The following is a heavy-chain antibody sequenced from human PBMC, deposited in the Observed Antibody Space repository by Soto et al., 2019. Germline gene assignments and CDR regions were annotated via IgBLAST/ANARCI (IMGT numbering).Heavy chain of an antibody. Sequence: QVQLQESGPGLVKPSGTLSLTCAVSSGSISSSNWWSWVRQPPGKGLEWIGEIYHSGSTTYNPSLKSRVTISVDKSKNQFSLKLSSVTAADTAVYYCARDLAAVAAAGTGYMDVWGKGTTVTVSS. CDR2: IYHSGST. CDR1: SGSISSSNW. D-gene: IGHD6-13*01. CDR3: ARDLAAVAAAGTGYMDV. V-gene: IGHV4-4*02. J-gene: IGHJ6*03.